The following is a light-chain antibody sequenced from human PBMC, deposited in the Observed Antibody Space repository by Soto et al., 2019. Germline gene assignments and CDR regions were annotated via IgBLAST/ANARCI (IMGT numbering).Light chain of an antibody. CDR3: SSFTSSHTRV. J-gene: IGLJ3*02. Sequence: QSALTQPASVSGSPGLSITISCTGTSSDVGGYNYVSWYQQHPGKAPKLIISEVSNRPSGVSNRFSGSKSGNTASLTISGLQAEDEADYYCSSFTSSHTRVFGGGTKLTVL. CDR2: EVS. V-gene: IGLV2-14*01. CDR1: SSDVGGYNY.